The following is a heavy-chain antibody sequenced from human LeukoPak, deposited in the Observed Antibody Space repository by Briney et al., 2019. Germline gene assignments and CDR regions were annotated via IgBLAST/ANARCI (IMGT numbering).Heavy chain of an antibody. CDR2: TSDGGARR. V-gene: IGHV3-23*01. J-gene: IGHJ4*02. CDR3: ATKITLSTKAALDY. CDR1: GFTFRSYA. D-gene: IGHD3-16*01. Sequence: GGSLRLSCAASGFTFRSYAMSWVRQAPGKGLEWVSGTSDGGARRDYADSVKGRFTISRDNSKNTLYLQMNSLRVDDTALYYCATKITLSTKAALDYWGQGTLVTVSS.